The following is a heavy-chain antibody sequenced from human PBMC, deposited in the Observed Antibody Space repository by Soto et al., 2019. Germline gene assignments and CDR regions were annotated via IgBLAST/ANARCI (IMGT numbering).Heavy chain of an antibody. D-gene: IGHD3-16*02. V-gene: IGHV4-4*02. CDR3: ASEDSSSAVGYAFDM. Sequence: QVQLQESGPGLVKPSGTLSLTCVVSGGSISSRNWWSWVRQPPGKGLEWIGQIYHSESIDYNPSLKRRATISVDKTKNQLSLKLTSVTAADTAMYYCASEDSSSAVGYAFDMWGQGTMVTVSS. CDR2: IYHSESI. J-gene: IGHJ3*02. CDR1: GGSISSRNW.